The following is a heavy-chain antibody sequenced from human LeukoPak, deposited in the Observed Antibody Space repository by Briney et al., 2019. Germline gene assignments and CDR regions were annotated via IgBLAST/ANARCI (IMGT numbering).Heavy chain of an antibody. CDR3: AREIAAAGSPLGYYYYMDV. CDR1: GYTFTSYY. V-gene: IGHV1-8*02. Sequence: ASVKVSCKASGYTFTSYYMHWVRQATGQGLEWMGWMNPNSGNTGYAQKFQGRVTMTRNTSISTAYMELSSLRSEDTAVYYCAREIAAAGSPLGYYYYMDVWGKGTTVTISS. J-gene: IGHJ6*03. D-gene: IGHD6-13*01. CDR2: MNPNSGNT.